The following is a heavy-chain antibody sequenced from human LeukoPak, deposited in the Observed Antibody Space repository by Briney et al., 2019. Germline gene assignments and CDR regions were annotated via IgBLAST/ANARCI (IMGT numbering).Heavy chain of an antibody. CDR2: IYPGDSDT. Sequence: GESLKISCKGSGYSFTSHWIAWVRQMPGKGLEWMGVIYPGDSDTRYSPSFQGQVTISADKSISTAYLQWRSLRASDSAMYYCARPGTAVGYNYRFFDYWGQGTLVTVSS. J-gene: IGHJ4*02. CDR1: GYSFTSHW. CDR3: ARPGTAVGYNYRFFDY. D-gene: IGHD5-24*01. V-gene: IGHV5-51*01.